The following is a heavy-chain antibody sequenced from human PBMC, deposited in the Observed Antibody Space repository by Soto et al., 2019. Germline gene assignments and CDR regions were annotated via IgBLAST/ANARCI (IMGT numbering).Heavy chain of an antibody. CDR2: IYYSGST. CDR1: GGSFSSGGYY. D-gene: IGHD2-8*02. V-gene: IGHV4-31*03. CDR3: ARATSFSGHHGY. Sequence: QLQLQESGPGLVKPSQTLSLACTVSGGSFSSGGYYWSWIRQLPGKGLEWIGYIYYSGSTYYNPSLKSRFTISLDTSKNQFSLKLSSVPAADTAVYYCARATSFSGHHGYWGQGTLVNVSS. J-gene: IGHJ4*02.